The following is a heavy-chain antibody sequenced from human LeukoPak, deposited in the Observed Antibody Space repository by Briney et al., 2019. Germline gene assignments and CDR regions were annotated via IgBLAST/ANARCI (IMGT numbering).Heavy chain of an antibody. J-gene: IGHJ4*02. CDR3: ARRDLLDRQWGHFDY. CDR1: GFTFSNYA. V-gene: IGHV3-23*01. Sequence: GSLRLSCAASGFTFSNYAMNWVRQAPGKGLEWVSTISAGSSTTYYADSVKGRFTISRDNSKNTLYLQMNSLRAEDTALYLCARRDLLDRQWGHFDYWGQGTLVSVSS. D-gene: IGHD7-27*01. CDR2: ISAGSSTT.